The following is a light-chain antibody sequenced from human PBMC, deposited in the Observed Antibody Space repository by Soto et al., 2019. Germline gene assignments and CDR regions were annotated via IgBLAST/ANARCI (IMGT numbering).Light chain of an antibody. CDR3: QQYDSSPLT. J-gene: IGKJ4*01. V-gene: IGKV3-20*01. Sequence: EIVLTQSPGTLSLSPGERATLSCRASQSVSSSYLAWYQQKPCQAPRLLIYDASTRATGIPDTFSGSGSGTDFTLTTSRLEPEDFAVYYCQQYDSSPLTFGGGTKVEIK. CDR1: QSVSSSY. CDR2: DAS.